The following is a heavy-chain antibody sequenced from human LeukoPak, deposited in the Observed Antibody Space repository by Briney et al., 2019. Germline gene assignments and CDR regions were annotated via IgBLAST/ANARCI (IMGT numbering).Heavy chain of an antibody. CDR2: IYHSGST. J-gene: IGHJ5*02. CDR1: GYSISSGYY. V-gene: IGHV4-38-2*02. Sequence: PSETLSLTCTVSGYSISSGYYWGWIRQPPGKGLEWIGSIYHSGSTYYNPSLKSRVTISVDTSKNQFSLKLSSVTAADTAVYYCARDSGATGEVRFDPWGQGTLVTVSS. CDR3: ARDSGATGEVRFDP. D-gene: IGHD3-16*01.